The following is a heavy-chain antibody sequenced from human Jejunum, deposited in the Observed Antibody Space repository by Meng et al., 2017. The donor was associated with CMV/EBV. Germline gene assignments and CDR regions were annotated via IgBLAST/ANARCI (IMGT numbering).Heavy chain of an antibody. CDR2: ISLGNGQT. CDR3: ARDVWGFDY. CDR1: GYTFTSYA. V-gene: IGHV1-18*01. Sequence: QVQLVQSGSELKKPGASGKVSCKASGYTFTSYAMNWVRQAPGQGLEWMGWISLGNGQTVYGHKVQGRVTVTTDTSTSTAYMELRSLRSDDTAMYYCARDVWGFDYWGQGTLVTVSS. J-gene: IGHJ4*02. D-gene: IGHD7-27*01.